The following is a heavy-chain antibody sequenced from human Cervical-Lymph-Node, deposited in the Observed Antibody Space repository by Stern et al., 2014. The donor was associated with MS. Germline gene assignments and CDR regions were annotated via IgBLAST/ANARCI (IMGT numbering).Heavy chain of an antibody. CDR1: GYTFNKYG. J-gene: IGHJ5*02. CDR3: ARFTVALMLGGATINWLDP. V-gene: IGHV1-18*01. Sequence: QMQLVQSGVEVKKPGASVKVSCKASGYTFNKYGIIWVRQAPGQGLEWMGWINVNSSHPQCAQNPKGRLNTTADTSRSTAYMELRGLRSDDTAVYFCARFTVALMLGGATINWLDPWGQGTLVTVSS. D-gene: IGHD2-8*01. CDR2: INVNSSHP.